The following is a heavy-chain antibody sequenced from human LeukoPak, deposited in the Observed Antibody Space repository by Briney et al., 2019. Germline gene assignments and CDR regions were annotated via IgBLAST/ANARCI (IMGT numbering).Heavy chain of an antibody. CDR2: ISSSSSYI. CDR3: ARGAAPPNLWLGTDYMDV. Sequence: GSLRLSCAASGFTFSSYSMNWVRQAPGKGLEWVSSISSSSSYIYYADSVKGRFTISRDNAKNSLYLQMNSLRAEDTAVYYCARGAAPPNLWLGTDYMDVWGKGTTVTVSS. D-gene: IGHD3-10*01. CDR1: GFTFSSYS. V-gene: IGHV3-21*01. J-gene: IGHJ6*03.